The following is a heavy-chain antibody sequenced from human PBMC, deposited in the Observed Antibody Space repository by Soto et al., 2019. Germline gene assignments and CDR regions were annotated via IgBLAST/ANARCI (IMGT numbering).Heavy chain of an antibody. CDR2: ISYDGSNK. V-gene: IGHV3-30*03. CDR3: ARYSGKYQGPIDY. D-gene: IGHD1-26*01. Sequence: QVQLVESGGCVVQPGGSLRLSCAASGFTFSHYGIHWVRQAPGKGLEWLAVISYDGSNKHYADSVKGRFTVSRDNSKNTLYLQMNSLRAEDTAVYFCARYSGKYQGPIDYWGQGTLVTVSS. CDR1: GFTFSHYG. J-gene: IGHJ4*02.